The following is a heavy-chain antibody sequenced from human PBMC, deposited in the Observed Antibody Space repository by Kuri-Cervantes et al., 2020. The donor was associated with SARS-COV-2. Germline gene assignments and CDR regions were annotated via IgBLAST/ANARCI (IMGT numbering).Heavy chain of an antibody. CDR1: GFTFSSYS. D-gene: IGHD2-2*01. J-gene: IGHJ3*02. CDR3: ARDTRTKIVVVPAATNQNDAFDI. CDR2: ISGSRSYI. Sequence: GGSLRLSCAASGFTFSSYSMNWVRQAPGKALEWISSISGSRSYIYYADSVRGRFTISRDNAKNSLFLQVNSLRVEDTAVYYCARDTRTKIVVVPAATNQNDAFDIWGQGTMVTVSS. V-gene: IGHV3-21*01.